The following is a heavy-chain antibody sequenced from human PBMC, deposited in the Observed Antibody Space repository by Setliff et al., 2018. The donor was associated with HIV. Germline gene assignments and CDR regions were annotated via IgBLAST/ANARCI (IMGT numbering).Heavy chain of an antibody. D-gene: IGHD2-2*01. Sequence: SVKVSCKASGGTFSNYGMSWVRQAPGQGLEWMGGIIPISGTANYAQKFQGRVTISTDESTSTAYMELSGLRSEDTAVYYCARDFGGYCSSMSCPGLFDPWGQGTLVTVSS. CDR2: IIPISGTA. J-gene: IGHJ5*02. CDR1: GGTFSNYG. CDR3: ARDFGGYCSSMSCPGLFDP. V-gene: IGHV1-69*05.